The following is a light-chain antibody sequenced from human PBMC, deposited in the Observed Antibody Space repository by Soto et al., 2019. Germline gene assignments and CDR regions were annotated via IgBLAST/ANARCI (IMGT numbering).Light chain of an antibody. Sequence: NFMLTQPPSVSESPGKTVTISCTRSSGSIATSYVQWYQQRPGSAPTTLIYEDNQRPSGGPDRFSCSIDSSSNSASLTIAVLKAEEDDDYCAQSYDGRNAVVFGGGTKVTVL. CDR1: SGSIATSY. CDR3: QSYDGRNAVV. V-gene: IGLV6-57*04. J-gene: IGLJ2*01. CDR2: EDN.